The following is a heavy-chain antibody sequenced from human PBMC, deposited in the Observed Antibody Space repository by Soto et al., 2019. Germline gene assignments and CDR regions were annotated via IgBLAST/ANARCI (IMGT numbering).Heavy chain of an antibody. J-gene: IGHJ4*02. D-gene: IGHD5-18*01. V-gene: IGHV3-74*01. CDR1: GFDFTNSW. CDR2: VNSDGSIT. CDR3: TRDQRYSSAV. Sequence: EAQLVESGGGLVQPGGSLRLSCAASGFDFTNSWMHWVRQAPGKGLVWVSHVNSDGSITTYADSVKGRFTISRDNAKNTVYLQMNSLRVEDTAVYYCTRDQRYSSAVWGQGTLVTVSS.